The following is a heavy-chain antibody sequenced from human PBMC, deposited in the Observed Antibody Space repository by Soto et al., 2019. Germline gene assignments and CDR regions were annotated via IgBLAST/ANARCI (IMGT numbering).Heavy chain of an antibody. CDR3: ARDLWGYCGTDCYPLDV. V-gene: IGHV4-59*01. D-gene: IGHD2-21*02. J-gene: IGHJ6*02. Sequence: SETLSLTCTVSGGSIRSYYWSWIRQPPGKGLEWIGYIDYSGSTKYNPSLKSRVTISVDTSKNQFSLKLSSVTAADTAVYYCARDLWGYCGTDCYPLDVWGQGTTVTVSS. CDR1: GGSIRSYY. CDR2: IDYSGST.